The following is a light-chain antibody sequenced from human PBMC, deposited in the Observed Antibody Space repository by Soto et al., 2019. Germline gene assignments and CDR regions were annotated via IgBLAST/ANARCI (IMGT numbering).Light chain of an antibody. CDR3: QQYNSYSCT. J-gene: IGKJ1*01. V-gene: IGKV1-5*01. Sequence: DIQMTQSPSTLSASVGYRVTLTCRASQSIGSWLAWYQQKPGKAPKLLIYDASSLESGVPSRFSGSGSGTKFTLTISSLQPDDFATYYCQQYNSYSCTFGQGTKVDIK. CDR1: QSIGSW. CDR2: DAS.